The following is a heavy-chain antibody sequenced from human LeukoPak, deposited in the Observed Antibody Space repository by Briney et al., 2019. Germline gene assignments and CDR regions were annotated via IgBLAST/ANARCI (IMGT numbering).Heavy chain of an antibody. V-gene: IGHV3-23*01. Sequence: PVQPLDSPLAASGSGGSTYYADSVKGRFTISRDNSKNTLYLQMNSLRAEDTAVYYCAKEYYDFWSGYPHDYWGQGTLVTVSS. CDR3: AKEYYDFWSGYPHDY. CDR2: ASGSGGST. D-gene: IGHD3-3*01. J-gene: IGHJ4*02.